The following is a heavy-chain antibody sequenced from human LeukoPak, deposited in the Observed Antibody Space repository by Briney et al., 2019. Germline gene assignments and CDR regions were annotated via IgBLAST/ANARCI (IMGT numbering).Heavy chain of an antibody. D-gene: IGHD3-10*01. CDR2: IRYDGNNE. J-gene: IGHJ4*02. CDR1: GFSFSSHG. Sequence: GGSLRLSCATSGFSFSSHGIHWVRQAPGKGLEWVAFIRYDGNNEYYADSVEGRFTISRDNSKNTLYLQMNSLKPEDTAVYYCAKVMARGITSTPDYWGQGTLVTVSS. CDR3: AKVMARGITSTPDY. V-gene: IGHV3-30*02.